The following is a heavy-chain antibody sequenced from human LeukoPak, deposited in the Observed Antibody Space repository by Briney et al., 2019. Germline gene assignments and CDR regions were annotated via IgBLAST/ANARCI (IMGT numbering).Heavy chain of an antibody. CDR1: GFTFSGYE. CDR3: AKRSRRDDYYDSSGMFDP. Sequence: GGSLRLSCTASGFTFSGYEMNWVRQAPGKGLEWVSAISGSGGSTYYADSVKGRFTISRDNSKNTLYLQMNSLRAEDTAVYYCAKRSRRDDYYDSSGMFDPWGQGTLVTVSS. D-gene: IGHD3-22*01. J-gene: IGHJ5*02. V-gene: IGHV3-23*01. CDR2: ISGSGGST.